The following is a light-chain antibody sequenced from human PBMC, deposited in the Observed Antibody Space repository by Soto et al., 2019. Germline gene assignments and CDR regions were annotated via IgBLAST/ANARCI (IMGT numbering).Light chain of an antibody. CDR2: NGD. CDR3: ATWDDSLNAFV. CDR1: TSSIGSNA. V-gene: IGLV1-44*01. Sequence: QSVLTQSPSASGTPGQRITIYCSGSTSSIGSNAVNWYQQFPGTAPTFLIYNGDQRPSGVPDRFSGSKSGTSASLAISGLHSEDEADYYCATWDDSLNAFVFGTGTKVTVL. J-gene: IGLJ1*01.